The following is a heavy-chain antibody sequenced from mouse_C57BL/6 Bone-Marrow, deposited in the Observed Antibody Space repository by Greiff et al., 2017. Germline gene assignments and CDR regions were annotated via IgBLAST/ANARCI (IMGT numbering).Heavy chain of an antibody. CDR2: IDPETGGT. D-gene: IGHD3-2*02. J-gene: IGHJ2*01. V-gene: IGHV1-15*01. CDR1: GYTFTDYE. CDR3: TRLRLPSDY. Sequence: VQLQESGAELVRPGASVTLSCKASGYTFTDYEMHWVKQTPVHGLEWIGAIDPETGGTAYNQKFKGKAILTADKSSSTAYMELRSLTSEDSAVYYCTRLRLPSDYWGQGTTLTVSS.